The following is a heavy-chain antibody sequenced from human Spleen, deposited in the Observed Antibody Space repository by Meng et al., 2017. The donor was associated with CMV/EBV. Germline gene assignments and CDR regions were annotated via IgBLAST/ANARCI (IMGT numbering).Heavy chain of an antibody. J-gene: IGHJ5*02. CDR2: VLYTGST. Sequence: SETLSLTCAVSGGSISGDYWSWIRQPPGKGLEWIGYVLYTGSTIYNSSLKSRVTISVDTSKNQFPLKLNSVTAADTAVYYCSREYNTGWSGWFDPWGQGTLVTVSS. CDR3: SREYNTGWSGWFDP. CDR1: GGSISGDY. D-gene: IGHD6-19*01. V-gene: IGHV4-59*01.